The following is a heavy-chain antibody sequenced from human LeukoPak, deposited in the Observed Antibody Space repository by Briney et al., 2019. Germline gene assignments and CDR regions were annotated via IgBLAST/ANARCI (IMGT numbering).Heavy chain of an antibody. CDR2: ISYDGSNK. V-gene: IGHV3-30*04. Sequence: GGSLRLSCAASGFTFSSYAMHWVRQAPGKGLEWMAVISYDGSNKYYADSVKGRFTISRDNSKNTLYLQMNSLRAEDTAVYYCARPSDYWSGYQSAIDYWGQGTLVTVSS. CDR3: ARPSDYWSGYQSAIDY. D-gene: IGHD3-3*01. J-gene: IGHJ4*02. CDR1: GFTFSSYA.